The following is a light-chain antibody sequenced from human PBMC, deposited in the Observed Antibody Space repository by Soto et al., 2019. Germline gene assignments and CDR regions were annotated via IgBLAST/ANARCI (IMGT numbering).Light chain of an antibody. CDR2: KAS. CDR1: QSISSW. V-gene: IGKV1-5*03. CDR3: QQYNSSPWT. J-gene: IGKJ1*01. Sequence: DIQMTQSPSTLSASVGDRVTITCRASQSISSWLAWYQQKPGKAPKLLIYKASSLDSGVPSRFSGSGSGTEFTLTISSLQPDDFATYCCQQYNSSPWTFGQGTKVEIK.